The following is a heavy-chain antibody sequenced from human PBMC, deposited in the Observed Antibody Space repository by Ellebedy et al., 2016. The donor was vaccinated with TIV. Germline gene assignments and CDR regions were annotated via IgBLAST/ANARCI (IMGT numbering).Heavy chain of an antibody. CDR2: FYSDGRT. Sequence: GESLKISCAASGLTVSSNYMNWVRQAPGKGLEWVPVFYSDGRTYFADSVKGRFTVSRDITRNTLYLQMNSLRAEDTAVYYCARRGSYGDYAVQVNSWFDSWGRGTLVTVSS. V-gene: IGHV3-66*01. CDR3: ARRGSYGDYAVQVNSWFDS. J-gene: IGHJ5*01. CDR1: GLTVSSNY. D-gene: IGHD4-17*01.